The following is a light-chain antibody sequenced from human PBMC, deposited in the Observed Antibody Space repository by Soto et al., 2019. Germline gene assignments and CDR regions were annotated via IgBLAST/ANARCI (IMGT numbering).Light chain of an antibody. Sequence: EIVMTQSPATLSVSPGERATLSCRASQSISSNLAWYQQKPGQAPRLLIYGASIRATGIPARFSGSGSGTEFTLTISSLQSEDFAVYYCQQYNSWPRTFGQGTRWIS. CDR1: QSISSN. CDR3: QQYNSWPRT. V-gene: IGKV3D-15*01. J-gene: IGKJ1*01. CDR2: GAS.